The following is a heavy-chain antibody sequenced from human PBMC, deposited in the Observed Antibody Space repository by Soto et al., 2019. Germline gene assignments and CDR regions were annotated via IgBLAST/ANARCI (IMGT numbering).Heavy chain of an antibody. CDR2: MYYSGST. J-gene: IGHJ4*02. CDR1: GGSVSSGSYY. V-gene: IGHV4-61*01. Sequence: QVQLQESGPGLVKPSETLSLTCTVSGGSVSSGSYYWSWIRQPPGKGLEWIGHMYYSGSTNYNPSLKSRVTIPVDTSQNQFSLKLRSVTAADTAVYCCARLSSGWNYFDYWGQGTLVTVSS. CDR3: ARLSSGWNYFDY. D-gene: IGHD6-19*01.